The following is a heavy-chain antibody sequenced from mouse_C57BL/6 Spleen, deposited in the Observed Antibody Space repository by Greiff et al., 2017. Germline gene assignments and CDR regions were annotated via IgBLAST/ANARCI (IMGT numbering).Heavy chain of an antibody. CDR3: ARGGIISGLPRPFAY. CDR2: INPNYGTT. J-gene: IGHJ3*01. CDR1: GYSFTDYN. V-gene: IGHV1-39*01. Sequence: LVKPGASVKISCKASGYSFTDYNMNWVKQSNGKSLEWIGVINPNYGTTSYNQKFKGKATLTVDQSSSTAYMQLNSLTSEDSAVYYCARGGIISGLPRPFAYWGQGTLVTVSA. D-gene: IGHD3-1*01.